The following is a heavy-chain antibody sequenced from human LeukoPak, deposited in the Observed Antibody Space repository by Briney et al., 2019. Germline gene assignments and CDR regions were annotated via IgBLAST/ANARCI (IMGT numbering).Heavy chain of an antibody. V-gene: IGHV3-11*04. CDR1: GFTFSDYY. Sequence: PGGSLRLSCAASGFTFSDYYMSWIRQAPGKGLEWLSYIGSSNTIYSADSVKGRFTISRDNAKNSLYLQMNSLRAEDTAVYYCARVEDYDILTGFDYWGQGTLVTVSS. CDR2: IGSSNTI. J-gene: IGHJ4*02. D-gene: IGHD3-9*01. CDR3: ARVEDYDILTGFDY.